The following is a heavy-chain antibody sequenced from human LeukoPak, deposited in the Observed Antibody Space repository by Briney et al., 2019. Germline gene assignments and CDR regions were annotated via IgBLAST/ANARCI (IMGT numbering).Heavy chain of an antibody. CDR2: IYYSGST. D-gene: IGHD3-22*01. J-gene: IGHJ4*02. Sequence: PSETLSLTCTVSGGSISSYYWGWIRQPPGKGLEWLGSIYYSGSTYYNPSLKSRVAISVDTSKNQFSLNLYSVTAADTAVFYCARSYYYDYRQIDYWGQGTLVTVSS. CDR3: ARSYYYDYRQIDY. V-gene: IGHV4-39*01. CDR1: GGSISSYY.